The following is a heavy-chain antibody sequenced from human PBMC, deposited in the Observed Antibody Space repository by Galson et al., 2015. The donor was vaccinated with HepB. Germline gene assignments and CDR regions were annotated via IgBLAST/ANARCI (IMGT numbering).Heavy chain of an antibody. CDR2: ISGSGGST. J-gene: IGHJ4*02. Sequence: SLRLSCAASGFTFSSYAMSWVRQAPGKGLEWVSAISGSGGSTYYADSVKGRFTISRGNSKNTLYLQMNSLRAEDTAVYYCAKAYQWLVQAGIDYWGQGTLVTVSS. CDR1: GFTFSSYA. V-gene: IGHV3-23*01. D-gene: IGHD6-19*01. CDR3: AKAYQWLVQAGIDY.